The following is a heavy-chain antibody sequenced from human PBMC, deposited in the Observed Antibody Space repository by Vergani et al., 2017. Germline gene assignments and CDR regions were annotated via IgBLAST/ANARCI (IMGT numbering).Heavy chain of an antibody. CDR3: GRNPYCGGDCYSDAFDI. V-gene: IGHV4-59*01. D-gene: IGHD2-21*02. Sequence: QVRLQESGPGLVKPSETLSLTCSVSGGSMSGYYWSWIRQPPGKELEWIGYMYHSGSTNYNPSLETRVTISGDTSKNQFSLKLNSVTAADTAVYYCGRNPYCGGDCYSDAFDIWGQGTMVTVSS. J-gene: IGHJ3*02. CDR1: GGSMSGYY. CDR2: MYHSGST.